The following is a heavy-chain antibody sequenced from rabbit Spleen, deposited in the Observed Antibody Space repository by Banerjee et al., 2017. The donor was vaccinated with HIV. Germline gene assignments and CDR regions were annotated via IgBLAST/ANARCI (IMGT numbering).Heavy chain of an antibody. J-gene: IGHJ3*01. CDR3: ARELNDGSGSIDL. D-gene: IGHD8-1*01. Sequence: QEQLVESGGGLVQPEGSLTLTCTASGFSFSSSYWMCWVRQAPGKGLEWIGCIYTGSSGNTYYASWAKGRFTISKTSSTTVTLQMTSLTATDTAMYFCARELNDGSGSIDLWGQGTLVTVS. CDR2: IYTGSSGNT. V-gene: IGHV1S45*01. CDR1: GFSFSSSYW.